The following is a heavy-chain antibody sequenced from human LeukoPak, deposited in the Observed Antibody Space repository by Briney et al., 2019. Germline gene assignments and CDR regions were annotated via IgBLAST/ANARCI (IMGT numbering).Heavy chain of an antibody. CDR3: ARDGDAYNFDF. CDR1: GFTFSNAW. D-gene: IGHD5-24*01. J-gene: IGHJ4*02. CDR2: IYRDGSNT. Sequence: PGGSLRLSCAASGFTFSNAWMNWVRQAPGKGLVWVSRIYRDGSNTDYADSVKGRFIISRDNVKNTLYLQMNSLRADDTAVYYCARDGDAYNFDFWGQGALVTVSS. V-gene: IGHV3-74*01.